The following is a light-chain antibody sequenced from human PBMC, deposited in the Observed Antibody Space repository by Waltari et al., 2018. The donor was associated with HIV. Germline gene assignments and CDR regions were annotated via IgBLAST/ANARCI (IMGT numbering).Light chain of an antibody. J-gene: IGLJ1*01. CDR1: SSDIGSYNR. Sequence: QSALTQPPSVSASPGQSVTISCTGTSSDIGSYNRVSWYLQPPGTAPRIIIYEVKNRPSGVPDRFSASKSSNTASLTISGLQAEDEADYYCSSYKTNNTIVFGTGTKVTVL. CDR2: EVK. V-gene: IGLV2-18*02. CDR3: SSYKTNNTIV.